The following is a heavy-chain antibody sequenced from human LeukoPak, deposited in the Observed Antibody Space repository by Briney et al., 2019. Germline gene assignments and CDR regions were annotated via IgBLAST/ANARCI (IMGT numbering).Heavy chain of an antibody. Sequence: PSETLSLTCTLSGGSITSTTYYWGWIRQPPGKGLEWIGSSYYSGNTYYNPPLKSRVTISLDTSRKQFSLKLSSVAAADTAVYYCARTREFGELVGDGFDPWGQGTLVAVSS. V-gene: IGHV4-39*01. J-gene: IGHJ5*02. D-gene: IGHD3-10*01. CDR1: GGSITSTTYY. CDR2: SYYSGNT. CDR3: ARTREFGELVGDGFDP.